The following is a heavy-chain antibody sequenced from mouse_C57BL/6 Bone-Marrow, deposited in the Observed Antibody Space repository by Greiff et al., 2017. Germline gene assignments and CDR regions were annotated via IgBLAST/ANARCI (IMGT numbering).Heavy chain of an antibody. CDR2: IDPETGGT. J-gene: IGHJ3*01. CDR1: GYTFTDYE. Sequence: QVQLKESGAELVRPGASVTLSCKASGYTFTDYEMHWVKQTPVHGLEWIGAIDPETGGTAYNHKFKGKAILTADKSSSTAYMELRSLTSEASACYYCTRGRKFAYWGTGTLVTVSA. CDR3: TRGRKFAY. V-gene: IGHV1-15*01.